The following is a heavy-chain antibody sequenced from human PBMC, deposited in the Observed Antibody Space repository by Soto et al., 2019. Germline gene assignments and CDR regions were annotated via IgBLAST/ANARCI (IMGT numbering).Heavy chain of an antibody. CDR1: GGSISSGGYS. D-gene: IGHD6-19*01. V-gene: IGHV4-30-2*01. CDR3: ASAGGLGAVAADY. Sequence: QLQLQESGSGLVKPSQTLSLTCTVSGGSISSGGYSWSWIRQPPGKGLEWIGYIYHSGSTYYNPSLKSRVTVSVDSSKNQFSLGLSSVTAADTAVYYCASAGGLGAVAADYWGQGTLVTVSS. CDR2: IYHSGST. J-gene: IGHJ4*02.